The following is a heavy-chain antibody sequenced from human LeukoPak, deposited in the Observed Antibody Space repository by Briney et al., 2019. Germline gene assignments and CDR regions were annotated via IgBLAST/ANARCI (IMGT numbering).Heavy chain of an antibody. Sequence: SETLSLTCTVSGGSISSYYWGWIRQPPGKGLEWIGSIYYSGSTYYNPSLKSRVTISVDTSKNQFSLKLSSVTAADTAVYYCARLHGSGSYTDYWGQGTLVTVSS. CDR2: IYYSGST. V-gene: IGHV4-39*07. CDR1: GGSISSYY. D-gene: IGHD3-10*01. CDR3: ARLHGSGSYTDY. J-gene: IGHJ4*02.